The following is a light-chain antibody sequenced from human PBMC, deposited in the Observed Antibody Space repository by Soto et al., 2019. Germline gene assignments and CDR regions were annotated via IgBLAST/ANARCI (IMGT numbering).Light chain of an antibody. V-gene: IGKV1-27*01. CDR2: AAS. CDR1: QGISNY. Sequence: DIQMTQSPSSLSASVGDRVTITCRASQGISNYLAWYQQKPGKVPKLLIYAASTLQSGVPSRFSGSGSGTDFTLTISSLQPEDVATYYCQKYNSAPLYTFGQGPKLEVK. J-gene: IGKJ2*01. CDR3: QKYNSAPLYT.